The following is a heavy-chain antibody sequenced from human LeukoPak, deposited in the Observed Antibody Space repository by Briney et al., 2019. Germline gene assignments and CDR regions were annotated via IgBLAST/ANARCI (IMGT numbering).Heavy chain of an antibody. D-gene: IGHD3-10*01. CDR2: IYYSGST. V-gene: IGHV4-39*01. CDR1: GGSISSSSYY. Sequence: SETLSLTCTVSGGSISSSSYYWGWIRQPPGKGLEWIGGIYYSGSTYYNPSLKSRVTISVDTSKNQFSLKLSSVTAADTAVYSCARGYGSGSLSNYYYYMDVWGKGTTVTISS. J-gene: IGHJ6*03. CDR3: ARGYGSGSLSNYYYYMDV.